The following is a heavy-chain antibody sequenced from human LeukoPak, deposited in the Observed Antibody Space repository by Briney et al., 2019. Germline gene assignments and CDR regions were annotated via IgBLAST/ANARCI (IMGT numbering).Heavy chain of an antibody. CDR2: IYSGGAT. J-gene: IGHJ3*02. CDR3: ARGQWDAFDI. V-gene: IGHV3-66*01. D-gene: IGHD6-19*01. CDR1: GFTVSSNY. Sequence: PGGSLRLPCAASGFTVSSNYMSWVRQAPGKGLEWVSIIYSGGATYYAESVKGRFTISRDNSKNTLYLQMNSLRAEDTAVYYCARGQWDAFDIWGQGTMVTVSS.